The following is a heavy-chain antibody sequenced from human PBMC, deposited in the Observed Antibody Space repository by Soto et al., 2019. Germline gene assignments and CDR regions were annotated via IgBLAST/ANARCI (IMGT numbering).Heavy chain of an antibody. CDR3: ARAQFYGSGSFGILNYGMDV. V-gene: IGHV3-13*01. D-gene: IGHD3-10*01. Sequence: VGSLRLSCAASGFTFSSYDMHWVRQATGKGLEWVSAIGTAGDTYYPGSVKGRFTISRENAKNSLYLQMNSLRAEDTAVYYCARAQFYGSGSFGILNYGMDVWGQGTTVTVSS. CDR1: GFTFSSYD. CDR2: IGTAGDT. J-gene: IGHJ6*02.